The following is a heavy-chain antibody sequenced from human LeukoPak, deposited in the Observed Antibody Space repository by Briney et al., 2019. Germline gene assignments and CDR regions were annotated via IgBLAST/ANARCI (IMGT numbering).Heavy chain of an antibody. CDR1: GDSISSYY. Sequence: ETLSLTCTVSGDSISSYYWNWIRQPPGKGLEWIGYIYYSGSTNYNPSLKSRVTISLDTSKNHFSLKLSSVTAADTAVYYCATDSSPDYWGQGTLVTVSS. D-gene: IGHD3-22*01. V-gene: IGHV4-59*01. CDR3: ATDSSPDY. J-gene: IGHJ4*02. CDR2: IYYSGST.